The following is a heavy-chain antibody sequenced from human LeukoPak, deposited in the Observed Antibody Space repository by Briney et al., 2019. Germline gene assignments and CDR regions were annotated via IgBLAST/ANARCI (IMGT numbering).Heavy chain of an antibody. CDR3: ANLFSDGYNTPLDY. CDR1: GFTFSTYT. CDR2: ISSRSSAV. V-gene: IGHV3-48*02. Sequence: GGSLRLSCAASGFTFSTYTMTWVRQAPGKGLEWVSYISSRSSAVHYADSVKGRFTTSRDNAKNSLYLQMNSLRDEDTAVYYCANLFSDGYNTPLDYWGQGTLVTVSS. J-gene: IGHJ4*02. D-gene: IGHD5-24*01.